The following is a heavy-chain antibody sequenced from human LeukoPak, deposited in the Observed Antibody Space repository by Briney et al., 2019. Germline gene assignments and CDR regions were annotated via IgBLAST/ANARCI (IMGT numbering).Heavy chain of an antibody. V-gene: IGHV1-69*06. Sequence: ASVKVSCKASGYTFTSYGISWVRQAPGQGLEWMGGIIPIFGTANYAQKFQGRVTITADKSTITAYMELSSLRSEDTAVYSCAGGGGRITMVRGVTAHDAFDIWGQGTMDTVSS. CDR3: AGGGGRITMVRGVTAHDAFDI. D-gene: IGHD3-10*01. CDR2: IIPIFGTA. CDR1: GYTFTSYG. J-gene: IGHJ3*02.